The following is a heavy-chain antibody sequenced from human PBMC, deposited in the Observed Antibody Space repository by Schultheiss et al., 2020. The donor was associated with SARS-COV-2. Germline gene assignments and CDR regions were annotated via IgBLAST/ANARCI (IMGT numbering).Heavy chain of an antibody. Sequence: SETLSLTCTVSGGSISSSNYYWGWIRQPPGKGLEWIGSIYYRGSTYYNPSLKSRVIISVDTSKNQFSLKLSSVTAADTAVYYCARHGVLPYSSSSTSFDYWGQGTLVTVSS. V-gene: IGHV4-39*01. D-gene: IGHD6-6*01. J-gene: IGHJ4*02. CDR3: ARHGVLPYSSSSTSFDY. CDR2: IYYRGST. CDR1: GGSISSSNYY.